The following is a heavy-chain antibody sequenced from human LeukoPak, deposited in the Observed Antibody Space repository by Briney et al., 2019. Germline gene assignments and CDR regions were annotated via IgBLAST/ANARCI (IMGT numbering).Heavy chain of an antibody. V-gene: IGHV1-18*01. J-gene: IGHJ5*02. CDR2: ISAYNGNT. CDR1: GYTFTSYG. Sequence: ASVKVSCKASGYTFTSYGISWVRQAPGQGLEWMGWISAYNGNTNYAQKLQGRVTMTTDTSTSTAYMELRSLRSDDTALYYCARDVIVGATTGWFDPWGQGTLVTVSS. CDR3: ARDVIVGATTGWFDP. D-gene: IGHD1-26*01.